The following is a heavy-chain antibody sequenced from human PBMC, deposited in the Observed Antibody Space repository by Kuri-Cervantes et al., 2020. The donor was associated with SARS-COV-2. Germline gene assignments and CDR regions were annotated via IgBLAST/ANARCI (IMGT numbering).Heavy chain of an antibody. D-gene: IGHD3-10*01. CDR2: IYYSGST. CDR1: GGSISSSSYY. V-gene: IGHV4-39*07. Sequence: GSLRLSCTVSGGSISSSSYYWGWIRQPPGKGLEWIGSIYYSGSTYYNPSLKSRVTISVDTSKNQFSLKLSSVTAADTAVYYCARVGVYYMDVWGKGTTVTVSS. CDR3: ARVGVYYMDV. J-gene: IGHJ6*03.